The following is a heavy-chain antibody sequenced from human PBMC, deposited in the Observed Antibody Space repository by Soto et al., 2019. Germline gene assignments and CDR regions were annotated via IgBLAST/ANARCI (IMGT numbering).Heavy chain of an antibody. CDR3: ARASRGGSHPDVFDV. Sequence: EVQLVESGGGLVQSGGSLRLSCAASGFPLSDYYIDWVRQAPGKGLEWVGRIRDKGNSYTTEYAASVKGRFTISRDDSKNSLYLQTNSLKIDDTAVYHCARASRGGSHPDVFDVWGQGTMVTVSS. J-gene: IGHJ3*01. CDR2: IRDKGNSYTT. CDR1: GFPLSDYY. V-gene: IGHV3-72*01. D-gene: IGHD3-16*01.